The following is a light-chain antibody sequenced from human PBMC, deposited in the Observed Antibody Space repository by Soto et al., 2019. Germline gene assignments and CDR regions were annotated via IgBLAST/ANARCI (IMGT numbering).Light chain of an antibody. V-gene: IGKV3-20*01. CDR3: QQYGSSPIT. CDR1: QSVTGAC. CDR2: GAS. J-gene: IGKJ5*01. Sequence: ESVLRQSPGTLSLSPRKRAALSCRANQSVTGACLAWYQHEPDQSPRLLIYGASNRATGIPDRFSGSGSGTDFTLTISRLEPEDLAVYHCQQYGSSPITFGQGTRLE.